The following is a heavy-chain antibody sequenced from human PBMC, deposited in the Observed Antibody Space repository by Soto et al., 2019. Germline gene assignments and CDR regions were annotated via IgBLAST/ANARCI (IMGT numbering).Heavy chain of an antibody. Sequence: ASVKVSCKASGYTFTRSGISWVRQAPGQGLEWMGWISTYNGDTNYAQTFQGRVTMTTDTSTSTVYMELRSLRSDDTAVYYCAREGVAPYYYYGMDVWGQGTSVTGSS. CDR2: ISTYNGDT. D-gene: IGHD5-12*01. V-gene: IGHV1-18*01. CDR1: GYTFTRSG. J-gene: IGHJ6*02. CDR3: AREGVAPYYYYGMDV.